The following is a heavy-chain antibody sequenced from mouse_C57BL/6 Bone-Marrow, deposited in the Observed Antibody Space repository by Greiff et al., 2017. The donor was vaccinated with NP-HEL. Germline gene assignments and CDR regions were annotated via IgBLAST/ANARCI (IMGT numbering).Heavy chain of an antibody. CDR3: ARPMVTTVPFAY. CDR2: IYPRSGNT. J-gene: IGHJ3*01. V-gene: IGHV1-81*01. CDR1: GYTFTSCG. Sequence: QVQLQQSGAELARPGASVKLSCKASGYTFTSCGISWVKQRTGQGLEWIGEIYPRSGNTYYNEKFKGKATLTADKSSSTAYMELRSLTSEDSAVYFCARPMVTTVPFAYWGQGTLVTVSA. D-gene: IGHD2-2*01.